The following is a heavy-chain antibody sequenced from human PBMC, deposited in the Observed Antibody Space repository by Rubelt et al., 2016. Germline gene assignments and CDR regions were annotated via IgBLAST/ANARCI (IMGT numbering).Heavy chain of an antibody. V-gene: IGHV1-18*01. CDR2: LSAYNGNT. CDR1: GYTFTSYG. J-gene: IGHJ4*02. Sequence: QVQLVQSGAEVKKPGASVKVSCKASGYTFTSYGISWVRQAPGQGLEWMGWLSAYNGNTNYAQKLQGRVTMTTDTATSTADRGLSRLRSEDTAVDYCARGLYGDYVRGSDYWGQGTLVTVSS. D-gene: IGHD4-17*01. CDR3: ARGLYGDYVRGSDY.